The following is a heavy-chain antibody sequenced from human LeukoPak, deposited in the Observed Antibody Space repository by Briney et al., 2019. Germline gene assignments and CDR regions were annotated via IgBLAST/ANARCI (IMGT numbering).Heavy chain of an antibody. CDR2: ISWNSGSI. V-gene: IGHV3-9*01. CDR1: GFTFDDYA. Sequence: GGSLRLSCAASGFTFDDYAMHWVRQAPGKGLEWVSGISWNSGSIGYADSVKGRFIISRDNAKNSLYLQMNSLRAEDTALYYCAKDKGIAVAGTVFDYWGQGTLVTVSS. J-gene: IGHJ4*02. D-gene: IGHD6-19*01. CDR3: AKDKGIAVAGTVFDY.